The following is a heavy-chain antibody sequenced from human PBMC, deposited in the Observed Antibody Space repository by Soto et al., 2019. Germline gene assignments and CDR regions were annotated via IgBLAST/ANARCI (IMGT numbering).Heavy chain of an antibody. Sequence: TLSLTCAASGGSIGGVAYAWSWIRQPPGGGLEWIGYTYHSGTFLKCPSLKTRPTMSLHMTNNQFSLTLNSMTAAATAQYYCARGQFYSGLGNFNYLMLYTWGQGIQVTSPQ. D-gene: IGHD3-10*01. V-gene: IGHV4-30-2*01. CDR3: ARGQFYSGLGNFNYLMLYT. J-gene: IGHJ4*02. CDR2: TYHSGTF. CDR1: GGSIGGVAYA.